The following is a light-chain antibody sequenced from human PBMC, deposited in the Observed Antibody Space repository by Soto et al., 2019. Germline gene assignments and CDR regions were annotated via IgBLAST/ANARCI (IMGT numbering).Light chain of an antibody. Sequence: DIQRAQSPSCLSACVGDRVTISCRSSQNIVTYLNWYLQKPGQAPKLLIYATSSLQSGVPPRFSGSGSGTEFTFTISSLQAEHCATDDWQQSYIFARTFGQGTKVDI. CDR1: QNIVTY. V-gene: IGKV1-39*01. J-gene: IGKJ1*01. CDR2: ATS. CDR3: QQSYIFART.